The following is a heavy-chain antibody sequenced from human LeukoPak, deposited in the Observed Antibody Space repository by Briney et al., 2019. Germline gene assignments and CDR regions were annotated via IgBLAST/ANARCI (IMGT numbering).Heavy chain of an antibody. CDR2: ISAYNGNT. V-gene: IGHV1-18*01. CDR3: ARLSYDFWSGYLNWFDP. Sequence: EASVKVSCKASGYTFTSYGISWVRQAPGQGLEWMGWISAYNGNTNYAQKLQGRVTMTTDTSTSTAYMELRSLRSDDTAVYYCARLSYDFWSGYLNWFDPWGQGTLVTVSS. D-gene: IGHD3-3*01. CDR1: GYTFTSYG. J-gene: IGHJ5*02.